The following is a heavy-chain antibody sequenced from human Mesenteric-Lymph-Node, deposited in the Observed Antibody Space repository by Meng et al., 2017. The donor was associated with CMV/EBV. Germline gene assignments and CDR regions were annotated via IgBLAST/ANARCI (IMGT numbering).Heavy chain of an antibody. D-gene: IGHD3-10*01. Sequence: QLQLQESGPGLVKPPETLSLTCTVSGGSISSSSYYWGWIRQPPGKGLEWIGSIYYSGSTYYNPSLKSRVTISVDTSKNQFSLKLSSVTAADTAVYYCARPHYYGSGSSPWFDPWGQGTLVTVSS. CDR1: GGSISSSSYY. CDR3: ARPHYYGSGSSPWFDP. V-gene: IGHV4-39*01. J-gene: IGHJ5*02. CDR2: IYYSGST.